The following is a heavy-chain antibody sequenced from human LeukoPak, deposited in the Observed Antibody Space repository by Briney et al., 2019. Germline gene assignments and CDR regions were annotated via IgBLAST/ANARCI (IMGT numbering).Heavy chain of an antibody. J-gene: IGHJ6*03. CDR1: GYTFTTYG. D-gene: IGHD6-13*01. V-gene: IGHV1-18*04. CDR3: ARYSSSWYHYMDV. Sequence: GASVKVSCKAIGYTFTTYGIAWVRQAPGQRLEWMGWISTYKGTTNYTQKFQGRVAMTTDTSTSTAYMELRSLRSDDTAVYYCARYSSSWYHYMDVWGKGTTVTVSS. CDR2: ISTYKGTT.